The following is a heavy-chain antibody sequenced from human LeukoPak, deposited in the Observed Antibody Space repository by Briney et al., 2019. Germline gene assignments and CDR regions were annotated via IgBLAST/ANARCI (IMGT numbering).Heavy chain of an antibody. Sequence: PGRSLRLSCAASGFTFSSYVMHWVRQASGKGLEWVGRIRSKANSYETQYAASLKGRFTISRDDPKNTAYLQMNSLKNEDTAVYYCARLNRYSYGANFDYWGQGTLVTVSS. CDR3: ARLNRYSYGANFDY. CDR1: GFTFSSYV. D-gene: IGHD5-18*01. CDR2: IRSKANSYET. V-gene: IGHV3-73*01. J-gene: IGHJ4*02.